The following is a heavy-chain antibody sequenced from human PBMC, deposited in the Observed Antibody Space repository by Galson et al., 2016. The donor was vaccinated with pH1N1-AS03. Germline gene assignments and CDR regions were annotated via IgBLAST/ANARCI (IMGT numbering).Heavy chain of an antibody. V-gene: IGHV4-39*07. CDR2: IYPSGST. D-gene: IGHD2-2*02. Sequence: ETLSLTCTVSGGSIGSEDFHWGWIRQPPGKGLEWIGLIYPSGSTYYSPSFQRRVSISVDTSKDQFSLRLFSVTAADTATYFCARLRVAINRFDPWGPGALVTVSS. CDR1: GGSIGSEDFH. J-gene: IGHJ5*02. CDR3: ARLRVAINRFDP.